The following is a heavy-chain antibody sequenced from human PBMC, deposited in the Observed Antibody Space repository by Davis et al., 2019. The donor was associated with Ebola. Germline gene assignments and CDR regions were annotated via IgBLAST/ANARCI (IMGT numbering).Heavy chain of an antibody. Sequence: ASVKVSCKASGYTFTDYTIHWMRQAPGQGLEWLGRVILKSGAPNYAQKFQGRVTMTRDTSISTVYMELSSLRYDDTADYYCARGHNYAHEYWGQGTLVTVSS. J-gene: IGHJ4*02. CDR2: VILKSGAP. D-gene: IGHD4-11*01. CDR1: GYTFTDYT. CDR3: ARGHNYAHEY. V-gene: IGHV1-2*06.